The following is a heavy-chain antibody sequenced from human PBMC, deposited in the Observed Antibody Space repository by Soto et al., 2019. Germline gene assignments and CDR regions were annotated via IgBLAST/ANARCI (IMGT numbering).Heavy chain of an antibody. Sequence: QVQLQESGPGLVKPSETLSLTCAVYGGSISSNKWWSWVRQPPGKGLEWIGEIYHSGSTNYNPSLKGGSTISPDKSKNQFSLKMNSVTAAESAVYYCARDDHIVVVPTSLGAMDVWGQGTTVTVSS. CDR3: ARDDHIVVVPTSLGAMDV. CDR1: GGSISSNKW. V-gene: IGHV4-4*02. CDR2: IYHSGST. J-gene: IGHJ6*02. D-gene: IGHD2-2*01.